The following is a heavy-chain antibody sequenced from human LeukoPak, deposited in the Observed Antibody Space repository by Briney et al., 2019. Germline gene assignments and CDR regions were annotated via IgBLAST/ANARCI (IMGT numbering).Heavy chain of an antibody. J-gene: IGHJ4*02. CDR1: GFTFSGHA. Sequence: PGRSLRLSCAASGFTFSGHAMHWVRQAPGKGLEWVAVISYDGSNKYYADSVKGRFTISRDNSKNTLYLQMNSLRAEDTAVYYCASQASGSQDGYWGQGTLVTVSS. CDR2: ISYDGSNK. CDR3: ASQASGSQDGY. D-gene: IGHD1-26*01. V-gene: IGHV3-30-3*01.